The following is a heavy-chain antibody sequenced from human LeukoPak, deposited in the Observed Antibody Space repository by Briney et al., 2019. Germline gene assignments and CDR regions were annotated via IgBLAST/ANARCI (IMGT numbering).Heavy chain of an antibody. Sequence: SETLSLTCDVSGYLISDGYYWGWIRQTPGKGLEWIGNMYYSATPHYNPSLKSRVSISGDTTKNQLFLQMSSVTAADTAFYYCARSAGYRSGWHTVDFDFWGLEPLVTVSS. J-gene: IGHJ4*02. CDR3: ARSAGYRSGWHTVDFDF. D-gene: IGHD6-19*01. CDR2: MYYSATP. CDR1: GYLISDGYY. V-gene: IGHV4-38-2*01.